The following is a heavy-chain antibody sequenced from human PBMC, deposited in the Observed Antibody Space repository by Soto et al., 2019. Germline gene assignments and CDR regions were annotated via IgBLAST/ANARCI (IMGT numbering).Heavy chain of an antibody. CDR2: IYPGDSDT. V-gene: IGHV5-51*01. D-gene: IGHD2-15*01. CDR1: GYSFTSYW. CDR3: ARQGRGGIVSRLSSITMDV. Sequence: GESLKISCKGSGYSFTSYWIGWVRQMPGKGLEWMGIIYPGDSDTRYSPSFQGQVTISADKSISTAYLQWSSLKASDTAMYYCARQGRGGIVSRLSSITMDVWGQGTTVTVSS. J-gene: IGHJ6*02.